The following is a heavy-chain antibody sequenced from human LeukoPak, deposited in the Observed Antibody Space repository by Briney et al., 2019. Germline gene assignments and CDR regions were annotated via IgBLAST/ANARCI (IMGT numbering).Heavy chain of an antibody. D-gene: IGHD3-22*01. CDR2: ISYDGSNK. Sequence: PGGSLRLSCAASGFIFSSYAMHWVRQAPGKGLEGVAVISYDGSNKYYADSVKGRFTISRDNSRNTLYLQMNSLRAEDTAVYYCARGSGYLETFDYWGQGTLVTVSS. V-gene: IGHV3-30*04. CDR1: GFIFSSYA. CDR3: ARGSGYLETFDY. J-gene: IGHJ4*02.